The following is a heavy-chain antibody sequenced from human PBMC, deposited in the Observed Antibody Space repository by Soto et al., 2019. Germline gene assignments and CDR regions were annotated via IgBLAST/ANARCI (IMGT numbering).Heavy chain of an antibody. CDR3: ARDEAGTWGSSWPPYYYYGMDV. D-gene: IGHD6-13*01. Sequence: GSLSLSCAASGFTFSSYWMSWVRQAPGKGLEWVANIKQDGSEKYYVDSVKGRFTISRDNAKNSLYLQMNSLRAEDTAVYYCARDEAGTWGSSWPPYYYYGMDVWGQGTTVTVSS. V-gene: IGHV3-7*03. CDR2: IKQDGSEK. J-gene: IGHJ6*02. CDR1: GFTFSSYW.